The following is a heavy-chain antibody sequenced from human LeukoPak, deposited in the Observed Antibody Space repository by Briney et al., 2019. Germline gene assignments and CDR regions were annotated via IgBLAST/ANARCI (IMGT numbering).Heavy chain of an antibody. CDR1: GGSISSGSYY. CDR2: IYYGGST. J-gene: IGHJ4*02. V-gene: IGHV4-39*01. D-gene: IGHD6-13*01. Sequence: SETLSLTCTVSGGSISSGSYYWGWIRQPPGKGLEWIGSIYYGGSTYYNPSLKSRVTISVDTSKNQFSLKLSSVTAADTAVYYCARQGEGSSSWYWGQGTLVTVSS. CDR3: ARQGEGSSSWY.